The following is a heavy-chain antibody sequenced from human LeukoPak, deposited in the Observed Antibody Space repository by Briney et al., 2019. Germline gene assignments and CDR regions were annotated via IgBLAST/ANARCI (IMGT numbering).Heavy chain of an antibody. CDR2: ISPRGGGT. CDR1: GFTSSNYG. D-gene: IGHD7-27*01. J-gene: IGHJ4*02. CDR3: ARDLAWGAFDY. V-gene: IGHV3-23*01. Sequence: GGSLRLSCAASGFTSSNYGMNWVRQAPGKGLEWLSGISPRGGGTYYADSVKGRFTISRDDSKNTLSLQMNSLRVEDTAVYYCARDLAWGAFDYWGQGTLVTVSS.